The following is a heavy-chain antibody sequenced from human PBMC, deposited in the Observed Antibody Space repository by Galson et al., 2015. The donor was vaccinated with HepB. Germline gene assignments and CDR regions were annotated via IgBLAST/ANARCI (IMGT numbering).Heavy chain of an antibody. J-gene: IGHJ4*02. CDR1: GFSFSDYW. Sequence: SLRLSCAASGFSFSDYWMSWIRQAPGKRPEWVANIRYDEYEYYYAHVVKGRFTISRDNARNSVFLQMSSLRRDDTAVYYCVRDRTYKGGNFFDFWGQGALVTVSS. CDR3: VRDRTYKGGNFFDF. CDR2: IRYDEYEY. D-gene: IGHD3-10*01. V-gene: IGHV3-7*03.